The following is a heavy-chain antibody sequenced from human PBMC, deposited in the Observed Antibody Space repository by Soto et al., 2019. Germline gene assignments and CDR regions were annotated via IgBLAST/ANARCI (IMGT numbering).Heavy chain of an antibody. CDR3: AKSQGVGVVRLATVDWFDP. CDR1: GFIFENFG. V-gene: IGHV3-23*01. CDR2: ISGSGFKK. J-gene: IGHJ5*02. Sequence: PGGSLRLSCAASGFIFENFGMSWVRQAPGKGLEWISSISGSGFKKYYADSVKARFTISRDNSKSTLYLKLNNLSPEDTAVYHCAKSQGVGVVRLATVDWFDPWGQGSVVTVSS. D-gene: IGHD3-3*01.